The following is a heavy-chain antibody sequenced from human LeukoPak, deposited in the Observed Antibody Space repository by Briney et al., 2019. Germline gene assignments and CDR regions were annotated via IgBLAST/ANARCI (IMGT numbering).Heavy chain of an antibody. Sequence: SETLSLTCTVSGGSISSSSYYWGWIRQPPGKGLEWIGSIYYSGSTYYNPSLKSRVTISVDTSKNQFSLKLSSVTAADTAVYYCARHGYNWNDDWFDPWGQGTLVTVSS. J-gene: IGHJ5*02. CDR3: ARHGYNWNDDWFDP. V-gene: IGHV4-39*01. CDR2: IYYSGST. D-gene: IGHD1-20*01. CDR1: GGSISSSSYY.